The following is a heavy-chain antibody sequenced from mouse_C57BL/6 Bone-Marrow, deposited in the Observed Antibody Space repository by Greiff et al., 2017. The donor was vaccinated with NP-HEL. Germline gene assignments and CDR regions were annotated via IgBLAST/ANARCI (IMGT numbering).Heavy chain of an antibody. D-gene: IGHD6-1*01. V-gene: IGHV5-4*01. CDR1: GFTFSSYA. Sequence: EVHLVESGGGLVKPGGSLKLSCAASGFTFSSYAMSWVRQTPEKRLEWVATISDGGSYTYYPDNVKGRFTISRDNAKNNLYLQMSHLKSEDTAMYYCARGPLSFAYWGQGTLVTVSA. CDR2: ISDGGSYT. J-gene: IGHJ3*01. CDR3: ARGPLSFAY.